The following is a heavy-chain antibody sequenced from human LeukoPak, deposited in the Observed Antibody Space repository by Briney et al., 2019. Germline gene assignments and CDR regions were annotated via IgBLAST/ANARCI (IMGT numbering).Heavy chain of an antibody. CDR3: ARSNWGGVFDI. V-gene: IGHV5-51*01. Sequence: GESLKISCRGSGYSFTSYWIGWVRQMPGKDLEGMGIIYPGDSDTRYSPSVQGQVTIAADKSISTAYLQWSSLKASDTAMYYCARSNWGGVFDIWGQGTIVTVSS. J-gene: IGHJ3*02. CDR1: GYSFTSYW. D-gene: IGHD7-27*01. CDR2: IYPGDSDT.